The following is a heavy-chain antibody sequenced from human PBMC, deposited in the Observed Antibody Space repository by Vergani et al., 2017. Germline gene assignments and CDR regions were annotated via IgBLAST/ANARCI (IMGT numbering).Heavy chain of an antibody. CDR1: GFTFSRSI. V-gene: IGHV3-21*01. D-gene: IGHD1-26*01. J-gene: IGHJ6*02. CDR3: AREEVVGATGYYYYGMDV. Sequence: EVQLVESGGGLVKPGGSLRLSCAASGFTFSRSIMHWVRQPPAKGLEWVSSSSSSSSYIYYADSVKGRFTISRDNAKSALYLQMNSLRAEDTDVYYCAREEVVGATGYYYYGMDVWGQGTTVTVSS. CDR2: SSSSSSYI.